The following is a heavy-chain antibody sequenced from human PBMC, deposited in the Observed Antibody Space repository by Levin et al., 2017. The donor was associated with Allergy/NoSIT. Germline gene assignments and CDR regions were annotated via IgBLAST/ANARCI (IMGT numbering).Heavy chain of an antibody. J-gene: IGHJ4*02. CDR1: GDSINSSNW. Sequence: SETLSLTCAVSGDSINSSNWWSWVRQPPGKGLEWIGQVYHSGNTNYNPSLKSRVSISIEKSKNQFSLKLSSVTAADTAVYYCARVTMVRGVMWEYYFDFWGQGTLVTVSS. V-gene: IGHV4-4*02. D-gene: IGHD3-10*01. CDR2: VYHSGNT. CDR3: ARVTMVRGVMWEYYFDF.